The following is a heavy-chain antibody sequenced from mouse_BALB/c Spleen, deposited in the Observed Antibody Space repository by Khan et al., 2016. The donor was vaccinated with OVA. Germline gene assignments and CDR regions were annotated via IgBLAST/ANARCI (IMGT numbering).Heavy chain of an antibody. CDR3: ARLEYI. CDR1: GFSLTSYG. D-gene: IGHD1-3*01. Sequence: QVQLKQSGPGLVAPSQSLSITCTVSGFSLTSYGVHWVRQPPGKGLEWVGVIWDGGSTNYNSALVYRLSISNDNSKRQVFLKMNSLLTDDTAKYYCARLEYIWGQGTPRPVSS. V-gene: IGHV2-9*02. CDR2: IWDGGST. J-gene: IGHJ2*01.